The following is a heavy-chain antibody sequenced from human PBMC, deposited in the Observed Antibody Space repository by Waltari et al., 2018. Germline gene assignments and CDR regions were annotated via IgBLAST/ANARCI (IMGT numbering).Heavy chain of an antibody. CDR2: IKSRGSGETV. CDR1: GFSFTHAW. Sequence: EVQLVASGGGLVEPGGSLRLSCTASGFSFTHAWMPWVRQAPGKGLEWVGLIKSRGSGETVDYAAPVKGRFTISRDDSKDTVYLQMSSLRVEDTALYYCTADLSEFGHGEIDFWGQGSQVTVSS. V-gene: IGHV3-15*01. D-gene: IGHD3-3*01. CDR3: TADLSEFGHGEIDF. J-gene: IGHJ4*02.